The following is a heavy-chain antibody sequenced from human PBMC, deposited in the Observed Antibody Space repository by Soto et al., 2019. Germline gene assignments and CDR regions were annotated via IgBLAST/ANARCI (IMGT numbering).Heavy chain of an antibody. CDR3: AKALVGAGGVPYYCYVIDD. CDR2: ISGSGGST. CDR1: GFTFSSYA. D-gene: IGHD2-8*02. V-gene: IGHV3-23*01. J-gene: IGHJ6*02. Sequence: GGSLRLSCAASGFTFSSYAMSWVRQAPGKGLEWVSAISGSGGSTYYADSVKGRLPISRDNSKNTLYLQMISLRAEDPAVYYFAKALVGAGGVPYYCYVIDDWGQGTTVTVSS.